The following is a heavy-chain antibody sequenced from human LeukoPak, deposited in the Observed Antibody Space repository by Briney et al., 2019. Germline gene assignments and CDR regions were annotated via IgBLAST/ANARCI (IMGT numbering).Heavy chain of an antibody. Sequence: TGGSLRLSCAASGFTFSSYSMNWVRQAPGKGLEWVSFISSSRSYIYYADSVKGRFTISRDNAKNSLYLQMNSLRAEDTAVYYCARDQGGRITMVRGVIGPYFDYWGQGTLVTVSS. D-gene: IGHD3-10*01. CDR2: ISSSRSYI. V-gene: IGHV3-21*01. CDR3: ARDQGGRITMVRGVIGPYFDY. J-gene: IGHJ4*02. CDR1: GFTFSSYS.